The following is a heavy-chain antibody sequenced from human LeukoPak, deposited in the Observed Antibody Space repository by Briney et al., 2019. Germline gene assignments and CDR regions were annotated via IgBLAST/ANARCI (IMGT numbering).Heavy chain of an antibody. V-gene: IGHV1-8*01. D-gene: IGHD6-13*01. CDR3: ARGRAAAGTLIDYYYGMDV. J-gene: IGHJ6*02. CDR1: GYTFTSYD. CDR2: MNPNSGNT. Sequence: ASVKVSCKASGYTFTSYDINWVRQATGQGLEWVGWMNPNSGNTGYAQKFQGRVTMTRNTSISTAYMELSSLRSEDTAVYYCARGRAAAGTLIDYYYGMDVWGQGTTVTVSS.